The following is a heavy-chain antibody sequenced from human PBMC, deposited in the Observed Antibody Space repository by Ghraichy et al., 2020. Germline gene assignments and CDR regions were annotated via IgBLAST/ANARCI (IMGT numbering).Heavy chain of an antibody. V-gene: IGHV1-18*01. D-gene: IGHD4-11*01. CDR1: GYSFSNYY. J-gene: IGHJ4*02. Sequence: VKVSCKASGYSFSNYYIGWVRQAPGQGLEWMGWINANNGNTNYAQNLQGRVTMTTDTSMSTAYMELRSLRSDDAALYFCARASYGNLFDFWGQGTLVTVSS. CDR2: INANNGNT. CDR3: ARASYGNLFDF.